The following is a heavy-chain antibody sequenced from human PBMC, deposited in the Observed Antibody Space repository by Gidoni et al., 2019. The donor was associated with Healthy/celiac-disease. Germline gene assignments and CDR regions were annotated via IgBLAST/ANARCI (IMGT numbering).Heavy chain of an antibody. CDR2: ISSSGSTI. Sequence: QVQLVESGGGLVKPGGSLRLSCAASGFTFRDYYMSWIRQAPGKGLEWVSYISSSGSTIYYADSVKGRFTISRDNAKNSLYLQMNSLRAEDTTVYYCAREGVVNDFWSGYYTPVGVNGYWGQGTLVTVSS. J-gene: IGHJ4*02. CDR3: AREGVVNDFWSGYYTPVGVNGY. CDR1: GFTFRDYY. D-gene: IGHD3-3*01. V-gene: IGHV3-11*01.